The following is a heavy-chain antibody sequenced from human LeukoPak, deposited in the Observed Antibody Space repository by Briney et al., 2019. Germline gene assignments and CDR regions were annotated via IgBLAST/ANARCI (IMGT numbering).Heavy chain of an antibody. CDR3: ARSKPVAGILDY. CDR1: GFTFSSYG. J-gene: IGHJ4*02. Sequence: GGSLRLSCAASGFTFSSYGMHWVRQAPGKGLEWVAVIWYDGSNKYYADSVKGRFTVSRDNSKNTLYLQMNSLRAEDTAVYYCARSKPVAGILDYWGQGTLVTVSS. CDR2: IWYDGSNK. V-gene: IGHV3-33*01. D-gene: IGHD6-19*01.